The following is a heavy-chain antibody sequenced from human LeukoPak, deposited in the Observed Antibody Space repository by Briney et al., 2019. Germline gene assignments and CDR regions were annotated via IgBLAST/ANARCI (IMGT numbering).Heavy chain of an antibody. Sequence: GASVKVSCKASGGTFSSYAISWVRQAPGQGLEWMGGIIPIFGTANYAQKFQGRVTITADESTSTAYMELSSLRSEDTAVYYCASPIRYRSSTSCSYAFDIWGQGTMVTVSS. J-gene: IGHJ3*02. V-gene: IGHV1-69*13. CDR1: GGTFSSYA. CDR3: ASPIRYRSSTSCSYAFDI. D-gene: IGHD2-2*01. CDR2: IIPIFGTA.